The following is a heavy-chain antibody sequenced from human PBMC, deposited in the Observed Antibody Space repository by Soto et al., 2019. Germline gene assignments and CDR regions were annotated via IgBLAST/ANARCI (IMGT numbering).Heavy chain of an antibody. CDR2: IIPIRGIT. CDR3: ARDQSVTTRYYYYCTHV. J-gene: IGHJ6*03. D-gene: IGHD4-17*01. V-gene: IGHV1-69*04. CDR1: GGTFSSYT. Sequence: SVKVSCMASGGTFSSYTISWVRQAPGQGLEWMGIIIPIRGITSYAQKFQGRVTMTRDKSTSTVYMELSSLRSEDTAVYYCARDQSVTTRYYYYCTHVWGKGTTVTVSS.